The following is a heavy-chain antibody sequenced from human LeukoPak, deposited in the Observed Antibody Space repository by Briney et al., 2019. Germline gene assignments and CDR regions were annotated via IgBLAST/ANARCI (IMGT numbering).Heavy chain of an antibody. Sequence: GGSLRLSCAASGFTFSSYGMHWVRQAPGKGLEWVAFIRYDGSNKYYADSVKGRFTISRDNSKNTLYLQMNSLRAEDTAVYYCAKDQGYGSGRYYSTPHWGQGTLVTVSS. CDR3: AKDQGYGSGRYYSTPH. J-gene: IGHJ4*02. CDR1: GFTFSSYG. CDR2: IRYDGSNK. V-gene: IGHV3-30*02. D-gene: IGHD3-10*01.